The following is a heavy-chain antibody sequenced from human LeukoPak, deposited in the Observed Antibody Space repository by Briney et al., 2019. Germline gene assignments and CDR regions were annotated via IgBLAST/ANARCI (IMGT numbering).Heavy chain of an antibody. CDR3: AKGSYSGYDFDY. J-gene: IGHJ4*02. CDR2: ISGDGGSA. V-gene: IGHV3-43*02. D-gene: IGHD5-12*01. CDR1: GFTFDDYA. Sequence: GGSLRLSCAASGFTFDDYAMRWVRQAPGKGLEWVSFISGDGGSAYYADSVKGRFTSSRDNSKNSLYLQMNSLSTEDTALYYCAKGSYSGYDFDYWGQGTLVTVSS.